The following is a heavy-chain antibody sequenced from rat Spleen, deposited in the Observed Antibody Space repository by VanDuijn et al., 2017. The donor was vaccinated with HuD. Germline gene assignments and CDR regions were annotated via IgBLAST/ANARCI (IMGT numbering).Heavy chain of an antibody. CDR1: GFTFSDYN. D-gene: IGHD1-9*01. CDR2: IIYDGSRT. Sequence: EVHLVESGGGLVQPGRSLKLSCAASGFTFSDYNMAWVRQAPKKGLEWVATIIYDGSRTYYRDSVKGRFTISRDNAKSTLYLQMDSLRSEDTATYYCARRHYGYTDYFDYWGQGVMVTVSS. J-gene: IGHJ2*01. V-gene: IGHV5S10*01. CDR3: ARRHYGYTDYFDY.